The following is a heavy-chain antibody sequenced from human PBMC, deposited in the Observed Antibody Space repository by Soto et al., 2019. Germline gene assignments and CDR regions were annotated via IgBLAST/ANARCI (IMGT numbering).Heavy chain of an antibody. Sequence: ASVKVSCKASGYTFTSYGISWVRQAPGQGLEWMGWISAYNGNTNYAQKLQGRVTMTTDTSTGTAYMELRSLRSDDTAVYYCARQQPTYNWFDPWGQGTLVTVSS. CDR3: ARQQPTYNWFDP. J-gene: IGHJ5*02. D-gene: IGHD6-13*01. CDR1: GYTFTSYG. CDR2: ISAYNGNT. V-gene: IGHV1-18*04.